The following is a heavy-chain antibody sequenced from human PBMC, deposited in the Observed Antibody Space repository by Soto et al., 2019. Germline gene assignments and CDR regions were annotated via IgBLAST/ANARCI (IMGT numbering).Heavy chain of an antibody. CDR1: GFTFSNYG. D-gene: IGHD2-15*01. CDR2: IDGIGSST. V-gene: IGHV3-23*01. CDR3: AGGLDY. J-gene: IGHJ4*02. Sequence: EVQLLESGGGLVQPGRSLILSCAASGFTFSNYGMKWVRQAPGKGLEWVSGIDGIGSSTYYADSVKGRFTISRDNSKNTLFLQMNSLRAEDTALYYCAGGLDYWGQGTLVTVSS.